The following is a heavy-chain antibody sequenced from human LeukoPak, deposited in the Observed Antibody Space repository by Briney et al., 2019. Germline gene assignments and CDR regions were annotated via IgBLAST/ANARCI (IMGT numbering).Heavy chain of an antibody. CDR2: ISSDGTNK. Sequence: PGGSLRLSCVASGFTFRSYAMHWVRQAPGKGLEWVIVISSDGTNKYYADSVKGRFTVSRDNSKNTLYLQMNSLRAEDTAVYYCVKVAGYSGYDVDYWGQGTLVTVSS. V-gene: IGHV3-30*07. D-gene: IGHD5-12*01. J-gene: IGHJ4*02. CDR1: GFTFRSYA. CDR3: VKVAGYSGYDVDY.